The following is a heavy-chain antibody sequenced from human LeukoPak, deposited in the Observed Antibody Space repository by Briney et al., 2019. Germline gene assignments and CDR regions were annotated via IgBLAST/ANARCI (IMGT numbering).Heavy chain of an antibody. Sequence: GGSLRLSCVVSTFTKAWMNWVRQALGKGLEWVGRVKNRGDGRTTDYAAPVKGRFTISRDDSKRTVYLQMNSLKTEDTAVYFCTTEYYGGFDYWGQGTLVTVSS. CDR1: TFTKAW. CDR3: TTEYYGGFDY. CDR2: VKNRGDGRTT. J-gene: IGHJ4*02. D-gene: IGHD3-16*01. V-gene: IGHV3-15*07.